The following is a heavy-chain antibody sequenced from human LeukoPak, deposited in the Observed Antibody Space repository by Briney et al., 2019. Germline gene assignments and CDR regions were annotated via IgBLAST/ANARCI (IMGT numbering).Heavy chain of an antibody. CDR2: IYYSGST. CDR3: ARAPNPDFFDD. J-gene: IGHJ4*02. V-gene: IGHV4-59*01. CDR1: SSSIRTSY. Sequence: SETLSLTCTVSSSSIRTSYCSWIRQPPGKGLEWIGYIYYSGSTNYNPSLKSRVTISVDTSRNQFSLKLSSVTAADTAVYYCARAPNPDFFDDWGLGTLVTVSS. D-gene: IGHD2-8*01.